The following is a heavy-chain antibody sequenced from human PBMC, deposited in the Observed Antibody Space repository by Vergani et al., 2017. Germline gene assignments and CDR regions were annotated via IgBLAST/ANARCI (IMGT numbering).Heavy chain of an antibody. D-gene: IGHD1-7*01. V-gene: IGHV4-34*01. J-gene: IGHJ6*03. CDR2: INHSGST. CDR3: AREKSYGTPYYYYMDV. Sequence: QVQLQQWGAGLLKPSETLSLTCAVYGGSFSGYYWSWIRQPPGKGLEWIGEINHSGSTNYNPSLKSRVTISVDTSKNQFSLKLSSVTAADTAVYYCAREKSYGTPYYYYMDVWGKGTTVTVSS. CDR1: GGSFSGYY.